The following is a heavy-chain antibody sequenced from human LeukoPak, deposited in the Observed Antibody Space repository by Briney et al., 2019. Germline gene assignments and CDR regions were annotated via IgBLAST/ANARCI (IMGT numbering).Heavy chain of an antibody. Sequence: GGSLRLSCAASGFTFSSYSMNWVRQAPGKGLEWVSSISSSSSYIYYADSVKGRFTISRDSAKNSLYLQMNSLRAEDTAVYYCARDRKVVVPAALDYWGQGTLVTVSS. CDR3: ARDRKVVVPAALDY. D-gene: IGHD2-2*01. CDR1: GFTFSSYS. J-gene: IGHJ4*02. V-gene: IGHV3-21*01. CDR2: ISSSSSYI.